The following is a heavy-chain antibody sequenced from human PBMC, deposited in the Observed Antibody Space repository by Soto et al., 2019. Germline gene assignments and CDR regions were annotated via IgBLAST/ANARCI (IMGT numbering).Heavy chain of an antibody. CDR2: TRNKPNSYTT. J-gene: IGHJ3*02. D-gene: IGHD5-18*01. CDR3: ARDLIQNSGAFDI. CDR1: GFTFSDHY. V-gene: IGHV3-72*01. Sequence: GGSLRLSCAASGFTFSDHYMDWVRQAPGKGLEWVGRTRNKPNSYTTEYAASVKGRFTISRDDSKNSLYLQMNSLKTEDTAFYYCARDLIQNSGAFDIWGQGTMVTVSS.